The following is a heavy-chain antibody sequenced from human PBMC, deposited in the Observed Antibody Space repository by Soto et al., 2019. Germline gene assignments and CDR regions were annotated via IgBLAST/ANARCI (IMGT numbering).Heavy chain of an antibody. CDR2: IWYDGRNK. V-gene: IGHV3-33*01. CDR1: GFTFSSYG. J-gene: IGHJ4*02. Sequence: QVQLVESGGGVVQPGRSLRLSCAASGFTFSSYGMHWVRQAPGKGLEWVAVIWYDGRNKYYADSVKGRFTISRDNSKNTLYLQMNSLRAEDTAVYYCAREVDGSVSYFDYWGQGTLVTVSS. D-gene: IGHD3-10*01. CDR3: AREVDGSVSYFDY.